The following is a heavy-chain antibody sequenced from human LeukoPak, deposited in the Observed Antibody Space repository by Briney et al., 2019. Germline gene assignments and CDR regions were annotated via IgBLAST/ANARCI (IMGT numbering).Heavy chain of an antibody. Sequence: PGGSLRLSCAASGFTVSSNYMSWVRQAPGKGLEWVSVIYSGGSTYYADSVKGRFTISRDNSKNTLYLQMNSLRAEDMAVYYCARDSGYYDSSGYYNYYYGMDVWGQGTTVTVSS. V-gene: IGHV3-66*01. CDR3: ARDSGYYDSSGYYNYYYGMDV. J-gene: IGHJ6*02. CDR2: IYSGGST. D-gene: IGHD3-22*01. CDR1: GFTVSSNY.